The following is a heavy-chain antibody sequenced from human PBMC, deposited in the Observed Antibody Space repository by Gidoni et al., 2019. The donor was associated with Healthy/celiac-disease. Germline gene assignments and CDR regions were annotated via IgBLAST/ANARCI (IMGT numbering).Heavy chain of an antibody. CDR3: ARDRRIASYWCFDL. CDR1: GGSISSYY. D-gene: IGHD2-8*01. Sequence: QAQLQESGPGLVTPSETLSLTCPVSGGSISSYYWSWFRPPPGKGLGWIGYISYSGSTNYNPSLKSRVTISVDTSKNQFSLKLSSVTAADTAVYYCARDRRIASYWCFDLWGQGTLVTVSS. J-gene: IGHJ5*02. V-gene: IGHV4-59*01. CDR2: ISYSGST.